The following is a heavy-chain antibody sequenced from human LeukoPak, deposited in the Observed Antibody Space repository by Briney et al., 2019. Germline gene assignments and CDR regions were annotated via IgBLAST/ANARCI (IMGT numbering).Heavy chain of an antibody. Sequence: SETLSVTCSVSGGSISSSSYYWGWIRQPPGMGLEWIGSIYYSGITYYNQSLKSRATVSVDTSKNQFSLNLNSVTAADTAVYYCARRNGHSWDVGNWFDPWGQGTVVTVSS. CDR2: IYYSGIT. J-gene: IGHJ5*02. V-gene: IGHV4-39*01. CDR3: ARRNGHSWDVGNWFDP. D-gene: IGHD6-13*01. CDR1: GGSISSSSYY.